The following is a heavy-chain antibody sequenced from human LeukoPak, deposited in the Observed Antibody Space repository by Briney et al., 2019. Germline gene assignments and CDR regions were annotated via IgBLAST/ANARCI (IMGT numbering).Heavy chain of an antibody. Sequence: GGSLRLSCAASGFTFSAYGMNWVRQAPGKGLEWVTIISHDGNNKYYADSVKGRFTISRDNSKNTLYLQMNSLRPEDTAMCYCAKQQVARFYGMDVWGQGTTVTISS. CDR3: AKQQVARFYGMDV. CDR1: GFTFSAYG. V-gene: IGHV3-30*18. D-gene: IGHD6-13*01. J-gene: IGHJ6*02. CDR2: ISHDGNNK.